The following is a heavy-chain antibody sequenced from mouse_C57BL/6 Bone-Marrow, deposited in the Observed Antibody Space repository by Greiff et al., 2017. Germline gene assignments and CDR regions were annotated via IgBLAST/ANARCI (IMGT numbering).Heavy chain of an antibody. J-gene: IGHJ2*01. Sequence: VQLQQSGAELVKPGASVKMSCKASGYTFTSSWITWVKQRPGQGLEWIGDIYPGSGSTNYNEKFKSKATLTVDTSSSTAYLQLSSLTSEDSEVYYGARKPIYYYGSVDYWGQGTTLTVSS. CDR2: IYPGSGST. CDR3: ARKPIYYYGSVDY. CDR1: GYTFTSSW. D-gene: IGHD1-1*01. V-gene: IGHV1-55*01.